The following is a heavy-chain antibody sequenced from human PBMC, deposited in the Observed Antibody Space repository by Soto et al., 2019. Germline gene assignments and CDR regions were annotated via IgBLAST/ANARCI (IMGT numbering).Heavy chain of an antibody. CDR1: GFTFSTYA. CDR2: ISGSGGDT. J-gene: IGHJ2*01. V-gene: IGHV3-23*01. Sequence: DVHLLESGGGLVQPGGSLRLSCAASGFTFSTYAMNWVRQAPGKGLEWVSAISGSGGDTYYADSVKGRFTISRDNSKNTLFLQMSSLRAEDTAIYYCAKETSVDFWYFDLWGRGTLVAVSS. D-gene: IGHD4-17*01. CDR3: AKETSVDFWYFDL.